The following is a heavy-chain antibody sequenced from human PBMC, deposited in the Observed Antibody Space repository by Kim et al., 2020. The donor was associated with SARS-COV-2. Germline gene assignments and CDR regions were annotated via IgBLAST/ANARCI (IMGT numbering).Heavy chain of an antibody. Sequence: GGSLRLSCAASGFTFSSYGMHWVRQAPGKGLEWVAVIWYDGSNKYYADSVKGRFTISRDNSKNTLYLQMNSLRAEDTAVYYCARDGLRWSGPVDAFDIWGQGTMVTVSS. CDR1: GFTFSSYG. D-gene: IGHD4-17*01. J-gene: IGHJ3*02. V-gene: IGHV3-33*01. CDR2: IWYDGSNK. CDR3: ARDGLRWSGPVDAFDI.